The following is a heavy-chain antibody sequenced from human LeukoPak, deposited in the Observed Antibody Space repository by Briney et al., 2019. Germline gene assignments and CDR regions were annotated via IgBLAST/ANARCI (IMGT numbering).Heavy chain of an antibody. CDR1: GGTFSSYA. CDR2: IIPIFGTA. D-gene: IGHD5-24*01. V-gene: IGHV1-69*05. J-gene: IGHJ4*02. CDR3: ARAGLEMATITSFDY. Sequence: ASVKVSCKASGGTFSSYAISWVRQAPGQGLEWMGGIIPIFGTANYAQKFQGRVTITTHESTSTAYMELSSLRSEDTAVYYCARAGLEMATITSFDYWGQGTLVTVSS.